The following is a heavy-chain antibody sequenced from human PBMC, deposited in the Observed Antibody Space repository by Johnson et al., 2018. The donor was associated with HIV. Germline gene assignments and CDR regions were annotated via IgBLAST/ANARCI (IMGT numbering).Heavy chain of an antibody. D-gene: IGHD2-21*02. Sequence: MQLVESGGGLVQPGGSLRLSCAASGFTFSSYWMSWVRQAPGKGLEWVANIKQDGSEKYYVDSVKGRFTISRDNAKNSLYLQMNSLRAEDTAVYYCARDRVVVTATTTHDAFDIWGQGTMVTVSS. CDR1: GFTFSSYW. V-gene: IGHV3-7*01. CDR2: IKQDGSEK. CDR3: ARDRVVVTATTTHDAFDI. J-gene: IGHJ3*02.